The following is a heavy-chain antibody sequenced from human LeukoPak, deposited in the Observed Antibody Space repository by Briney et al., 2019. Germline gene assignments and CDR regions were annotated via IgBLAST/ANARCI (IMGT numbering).Heavy chain of an antibody. D-gene: IGHD3-3*01. CDR2: INPNSGGT. Sequence: ASVKVSCKASGYTFTGYYMHWVRQAPGQGLEWMGWINPNSGGTNYAQKIQGRVTMTRDTSISTAYMELSRLRSDDTAVYYCARDIGGILYNWFDPWGQGTLVTVSS. V-gene: IGHV1-2*02. J-gene: IGHJ5*02. CDR3: ARDIGGILYNWFDP. CDR1: GYTFTGYY.